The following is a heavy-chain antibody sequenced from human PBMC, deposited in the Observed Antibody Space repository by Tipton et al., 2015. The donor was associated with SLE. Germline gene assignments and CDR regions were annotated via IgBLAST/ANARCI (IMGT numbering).Heavy chain of an antibody. V-gene: IGHV3-23*01. CDR2: IGGGGVDT. CDR3: AKDAIERNGVFDAFDI. CDR1: GFTFNSYG. D-gene: IGHD3-3*01. Sequence: SLRLSCAASGFTFNSYGMHWVRQTPGKGLEWVSHIGGGGVDTFYADSVKGRFTISRDNSKRSLYLQMNNLRPEDTAVYYCAKDAIERNGVFDAFDIWGQGAPVTVSS. J-gene: IGHJ3*02.